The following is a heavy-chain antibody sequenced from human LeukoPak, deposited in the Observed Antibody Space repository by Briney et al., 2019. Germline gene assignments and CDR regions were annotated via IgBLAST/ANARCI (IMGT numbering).Heavy chain of an antibody. Sequence: SVKVSCKASGGTFSSYAISWVRQAPGQGLEWMGRIIPILGIANYAQKFQGRVTITADKSTSTAYMELRSLRSDDTAVYYCARGSHGSGSYYKGSFDYWGQGTLVTVSS. CDR2: IIPILGIA. J-gene: IGHJ4*02. CDR1: GGTFSSYA. V-gene: IGHV1-69*04. D-gene: IGHD3-10*01. CDR3: ARGSHGSGSYYKGSFDY.